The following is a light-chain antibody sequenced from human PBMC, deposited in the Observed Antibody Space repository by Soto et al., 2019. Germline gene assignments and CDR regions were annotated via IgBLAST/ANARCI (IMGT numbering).Light chain of an antibody. J-gene: IGKJ4*01. CDR1: QSIRNY. Sequence: DIQMTQSPSSLSASVGDRVTITCRASQSIRNYLNWYQQKPGKAPKVLIYTASSLQSGAPSRFSGSGSGTDFTLTISTLQPEDFATYYCQQSYSIPLTIGGGTKVDI. CDR3: QQSYSIPLT. V-gene: IGKV1-39*01. CDR2: TAS.